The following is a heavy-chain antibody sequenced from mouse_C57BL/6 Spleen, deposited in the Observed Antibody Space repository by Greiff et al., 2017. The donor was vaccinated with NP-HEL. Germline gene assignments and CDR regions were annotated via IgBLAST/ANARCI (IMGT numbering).Heavy chain of an antibody. CDR1: GYSITSGYY. CDR3: ASTRYYYGSSYGYWYFDV. D-gene: IGHD1-1*01. V-gene: IGHV3-6*01. Sequence: ESGPGLVKPSQSLSLTCSVTGYSITSGYYWNWLRQFPGNKLEWMGYISYDGSNNYNPSLKNRISITRDTSKNQFFLKLNSVTTEDTATYYCASTRYYYGSSYGYWYFDVWGTGTTVTVSS. CDR2: ISYDGSN. J-gene: IGHJ1*03.